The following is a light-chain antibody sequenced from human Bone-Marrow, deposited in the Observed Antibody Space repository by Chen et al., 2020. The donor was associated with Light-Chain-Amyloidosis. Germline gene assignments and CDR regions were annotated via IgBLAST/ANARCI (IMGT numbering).Light chain of an antibody. Sequence: NFMLTQPHSVSESPGKTVTISYTRSSGSIASNYVQWYQQRPGSAPTTVIYEDNQRPSGVPDRFSGSIDSSSNSASLRISGLKTEDEADYYCQSYDSSNHGVFGGGTKLTVL. V-gene: IGLV6-57*04. J-gene: IGLJ3*02. CDR3: QSYDSSNHGV. CDR1: SGSIASNY. CDR2: EDN.